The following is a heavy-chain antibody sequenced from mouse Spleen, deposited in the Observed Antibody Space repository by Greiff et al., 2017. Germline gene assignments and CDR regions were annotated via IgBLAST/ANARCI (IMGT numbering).Heavy chain of an antibody. CDR3: ARDWERGDYFDY. CDR1: GYTFTDYA. CDR2: ISTYYGNT. J-gene: IGHJ2*01. Sequence: VQLQQSGPELVRPGVSVKISCKGSGYTFTDYAMHWVKQSHAKSLEWIGVISTYYGNTNYNQKFKGKATMTVDKSSSTAYMELARLTSEDSAIYYCARDWERGDYFDYWGQGTTLTVSS. V-gene: IGHV1-67*01. D-gene: IGHD4-1*01.